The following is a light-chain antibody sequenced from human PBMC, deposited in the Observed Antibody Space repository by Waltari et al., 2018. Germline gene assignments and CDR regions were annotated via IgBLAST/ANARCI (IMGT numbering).Light chain of an antibody. J-gene: IGLJ2*01. V-gene: IGLV2-14*03. CDR3: SSYISSDTLEL. Sequence: HSPLTQPASVSGSPGQSITISCPGTSSDVGGYNYVSWYQQHPGKAPKLMIFDVSYRPSGISNRFSGSKSGNTASLTISGLQAEDEADYYCSSYISSDTLELFGGGTSLTVL. CDR2: DVS. CDR1: SSDVGGYNY.